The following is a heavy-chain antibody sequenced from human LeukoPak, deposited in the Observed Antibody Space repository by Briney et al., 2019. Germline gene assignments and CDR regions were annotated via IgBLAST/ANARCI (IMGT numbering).Heavy chain of an antibody. CDR2: IYTSGST. D-gene: IGHD6-13*01. J-gene: IGHJ6*02. CDR3: ARDRPYSSSWYPFYYYYGMDV. CDR1: GGSMRSYY. V-gene: IGHV4-4*07. Sequence: PSETLSLTCTVSGGSMRSYYWSWIRQPPGKGLEWIGRIYTSGSTNYNPSLKSRVTMSVDTSKNQFSLKLSSVTAADTAVYYCARDRPYSSSWYPFYYYYGMDVWGQGTTVTVSS.